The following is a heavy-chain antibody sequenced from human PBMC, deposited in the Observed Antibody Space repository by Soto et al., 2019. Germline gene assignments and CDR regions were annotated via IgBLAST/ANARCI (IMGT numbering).Heavy chain of an antibody. CDR2: TGRSLYPI. D-gene: IGHD3-3*01. J-gene: IGHJ6*02. CDR3: SRDNRSFWNGYYRRYDYYGMDV. V-gene: IGHV3-11*01. Sequence: HVQLVESGGGLVEPGGSLRLSCAASGFSFSDYYVNWIRQAPGKGLEWISYTGRSLYPIYYADSVKGRFSISRDSAKNSMFLQMNSLRVEDTAVDYCSRDNRSFWNGYYRRYDYYGMDVWGRGTTVIVSS. CDR1: GFSFSDYY.